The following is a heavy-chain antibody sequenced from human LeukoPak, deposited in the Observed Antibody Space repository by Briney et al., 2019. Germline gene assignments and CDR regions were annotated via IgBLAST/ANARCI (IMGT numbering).Heavy chain of an antibody. V-gene: IGHV3-21*01. J-gene: IGHJ4*02. CDR3: ATLGYCSGGSCYLGDY. CDR2: VSSSSSYI. D-gene: IGHD2-15*01. Sequence: GGSLRLSCAASGFTFSSYSMNWVRQAPGKGLEWVSSVSSSSSYIYYADSVKGRFTISRDNAKNSLYLQMNSLRAEDTAVYYCATLGYCSGGSCYLGDYWGQGTLVNVSS. CDR1: GFTFSSYS.